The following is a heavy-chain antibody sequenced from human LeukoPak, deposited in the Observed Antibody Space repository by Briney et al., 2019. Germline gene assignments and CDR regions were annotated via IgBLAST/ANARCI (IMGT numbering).Heavy chain of an antibody. V-gene: IGHV4-39*01. J-gene: IGHJ4*02. Sequence: SQTLSLTCTVSGGSISSGGYYWSWIRQPPGKGLEWSGNIYYSGSTFYNPSLKSRVTISVDTSMSQFSLKLSSVTAADTAIYYCARVYITKWSLGYWGRGTLVTVSS. D-gene: IGHD2-15*01. CDR3: ARVYITKWSLGY. CDR2: IYYSGST. CDR1: GGSISSGGYY.